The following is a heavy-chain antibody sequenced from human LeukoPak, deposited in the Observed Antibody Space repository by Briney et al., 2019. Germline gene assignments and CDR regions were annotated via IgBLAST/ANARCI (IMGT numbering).Heavy chain of an antibody. Sequence: SETLSLTCTVSGGSISSSSYYWGWIRQPAGKGLEWIGRIYTSGSTNYNPSLKSRVTMSVDTSKNQFSLKLSSVTAADTAVYYCARDSGLVHFDYWGQGTLVTVSS. V-gene: IGHV4-61*02. D-gene: IGHD6-13*01. CDR3: ARDSGLVHFDY. J-gene: IGHJ4*02. CDR2: IYTSGST. CDR1: GGSISSSSYY.